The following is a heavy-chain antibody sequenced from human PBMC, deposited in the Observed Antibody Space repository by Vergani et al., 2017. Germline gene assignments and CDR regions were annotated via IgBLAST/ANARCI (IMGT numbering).Heavy chain of an antibody. CDR1: GDSIISSSYY. V-gene: IGHV4-39*01. J-gene: IGHJ2*01. Sequence: QMQLQESGPGLVKASETLSLTCTVSGDSIISSSYYWGWIRQPQGKGLEWIGSIYNSGNGDSSSSLKSRVTISADTSKNQFSLRLTSVTAADTAVYYCASGKYYSDSTSHFRGRYFDVWGRGTLVTVPS. CDR2: IYNSGNG. CDR3: ASGKYYSDSTSHFRGRYFDV. D-gene: IGHD3-16*01.